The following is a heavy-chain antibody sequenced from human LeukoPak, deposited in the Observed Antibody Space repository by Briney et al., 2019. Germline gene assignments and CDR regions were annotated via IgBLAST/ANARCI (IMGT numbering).Heavy chain of an antibody. CDR2: TYYRSKWNT. CDR1: GDSVSSNSAA. V-gene: IGHV6-1*01. J-gene: IGHJ4*02. D-gene: IGHD2-21*02. Sequence: SQTLSLTCAISGDSVSSNSAAWNWIRQSPSRGFEWLGRTYYRSKWNTDYAISVRSRITITTDTSKSQFSLQLNSVTPEDTAVYYCARDGVTASYFLDYWGQGTLATVSS. CDR3: ARDGVTASYFLDY.